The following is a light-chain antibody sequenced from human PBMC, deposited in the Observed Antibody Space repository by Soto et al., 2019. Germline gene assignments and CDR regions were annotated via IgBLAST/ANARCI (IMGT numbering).Light chain of an antibody. J-gene: IGLJ2*01. CDR2: DVS. V-gene: IGLV2-14*01. Sequence: QSALTQPASVSGSPGQSIAISCTGTSSDVGGYNHVSWYQQHPGKAPKLLIYDVSNRPSGVSSRFSGSRSGNTASLTISGLQDEDEADYYCSSYTTSSTVVFGGGTKLTVL. CDR1: SSDVGGYNH. CDR3: SSYTTSSTVV.